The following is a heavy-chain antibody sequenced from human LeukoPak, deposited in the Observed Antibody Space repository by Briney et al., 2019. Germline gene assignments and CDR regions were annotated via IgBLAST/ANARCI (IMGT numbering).Heavy chain of an antibody. Sequence: GRSLRLSCAASGFTFSSYGMHWVRQAPGKGLEWVAVISYDGSNKYYADSVKGRFTISRDNSKNTLYLQMNSLRAEDTAVYYCATLEVAAAGTSMDVWGKGTTVTVSS. CDR1: GFTFSSYG. J-gene: IGHJ6*03. D-gene: IGHD6-13*01. CDR3: ATLEVAAAGTSMDV. CDR2: ISYDGSNK. V-gene: IGHV3-30*03.